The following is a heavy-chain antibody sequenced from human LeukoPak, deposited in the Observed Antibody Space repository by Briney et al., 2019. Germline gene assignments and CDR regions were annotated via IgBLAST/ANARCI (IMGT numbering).Heavy chain of an antibody. J-gene: IGHJ5*02. CDR3: AHSTYCSSTSCPGWFDP. Sequence: SGPTLVNPTQTLTLTCTFSGFSLSTSGVGVGWIRQPPGKALEWLALIYWNDDKRYSPSLKSRLTITKDTSKNQVVLTMTNMDPVDKATYYCAHSTYCSSTSCPGWFDPWGQGTLVTVSP. D-gene: IGHD2-2*01. V-gene: IGHV2-5*01. CDR1: GFSLSTSGVG. CDR2: IYWNDDK.